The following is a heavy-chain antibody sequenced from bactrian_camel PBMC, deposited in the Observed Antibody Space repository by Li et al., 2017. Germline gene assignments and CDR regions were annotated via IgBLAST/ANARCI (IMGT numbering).Heavy chain of an antibody. CDR2: IDGDGII. D-gene: IGHD1*01. Sequence: EVQLVESGGGSVQTGGSLRLSCTAHGYSYSRYHMGWFRQDLVKAREGVATIDGDGIISYADSVKGRFTISRDNTKNILYLQMTGLHPGDTAMYYCAAEAYGGCWGTSYRNWGRGTQVTVS. CDR1: GYSYSRYH. V-gene: IGHV3S42*01. CDR3: AAEAYGGCWGTSYRN. J-gene: IGHJ4*01.